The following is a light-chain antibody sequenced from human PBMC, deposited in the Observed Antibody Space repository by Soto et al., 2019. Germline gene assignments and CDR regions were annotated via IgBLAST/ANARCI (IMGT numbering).Light chain of an antibody. CDR3: QQYNTSSWT. CDR2: KAS. Sequence: DIQMTQFPSPLSASVGDSVTITCRASQSVSNRLAWFQQKSGEAPNLLIHKASSLESGVPSRFSGSGSGTEFTLTISSLQPDDFATYYCQQYNTSSWTFGQGTKVEIK. J-gene: IGKJ1*01. V-gene: IGKV1-5*03. CDR1: QSVSNR.